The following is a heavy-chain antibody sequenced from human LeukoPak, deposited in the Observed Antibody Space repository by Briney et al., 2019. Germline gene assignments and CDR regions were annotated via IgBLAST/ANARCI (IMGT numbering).Heavy chain of an antibody. CDR1: GGSISSYY. Sequence: KSSETLSLTCTVSGGSISSYYWSWIRQPPGKGLEWIGYIYYSGSTNYNPSLKSRVTISVDTSKNQFSLKLSSVTAADTAVYYYAAEFSAYDPFDSWGQGTLVTVSS. V-gene: IGHV4-59*08. CDR3: AAEFSAYDPFDS. J-gene: IGHJ4*02. D-gene: IGHD3-3*01. CDR2: IYYSGST.